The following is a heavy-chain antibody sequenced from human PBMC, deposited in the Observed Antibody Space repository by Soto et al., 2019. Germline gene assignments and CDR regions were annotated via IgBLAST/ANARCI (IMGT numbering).Heavy chain of an antibody. J-gene: IGHJ5*02. D-gene: IGHD6-6*01. V-gene: IGHV4-34*01. CDR3: ARVLDSIINTRLSWFDP. CDR2: VNHSGNT. CDR1: VGSFSGYK. Sequence: LALTCAVYVGSFSGYKWSWIRQPPGKGLEWIGEVNHSGNTKYNPSLKSRVTISGDMSKKQFSLKLSSVTAADTGIYYCARVLDSIINTRLSWFDPSGQRTPVTVCS.